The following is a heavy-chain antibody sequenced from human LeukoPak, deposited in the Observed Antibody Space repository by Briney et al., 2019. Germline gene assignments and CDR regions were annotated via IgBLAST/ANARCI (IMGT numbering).Heavy chain of an antibody. CDR1: GGTFSSYA. CDR2: IIPIFGTA. J-gene: IGHJ6*02. Sequence: SVKVSCKASGGTFSSYAISWVRQAPGQGPEWMGGIIPIFGTANYAQKFQGRVTITADESTSTAYMELSSLRSEDTAVYYCARDSLYYDFWSGPDYYYYGMDVWGQGTTVTVSS. CDR3: ARDSLYYDFWSGPDYYYYGMDV. D-gene: IGHD3-3*01. V-gene: IGHV1-69*01.